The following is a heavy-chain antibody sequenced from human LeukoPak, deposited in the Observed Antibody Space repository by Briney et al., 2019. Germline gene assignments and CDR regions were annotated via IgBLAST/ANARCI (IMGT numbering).Heavy chain of an antibody. CDR2: IRYDGSNK. CDR3: AESGSLRGLLSWFDP. Sequence: GGSLRLSCAASGFTFSSYGMHWVRQAPGKGLEWVAFIRYDGSNKYYADSVKGRFTISRDNSKNTLYLQMNSLRAEDTAVYYCAESGSLRGLLSWFDPWGQGTLVTVSS. V-gene: IGHV3-30*02. CDR1: GFTFSSYG. J-gene: IGHJ5*02. D-gene: IGHD3-10*01.